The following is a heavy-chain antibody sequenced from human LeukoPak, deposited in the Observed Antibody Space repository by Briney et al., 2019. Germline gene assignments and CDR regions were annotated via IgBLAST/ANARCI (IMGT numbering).Heavy chain of an antibody. CDR3: AKAAAGTNYYYGIDV. Sequence: PGGSLRLSCAASGFTFSSYAMSWVRQAPGKGLEWVSAISGRGGSTYYADSVKGRFTISRDNSKNTLFVQMNSLRAEDTAVYYCAKAAAGTNYYYGIDVWGQGTTVTVSS. J-gene: IGHJ6*02. CDR1: GFTFSSYA. V-gene: IGHV3-23*01. D-gene: IGHD6-13*01. CDR2: ISGRGGST.